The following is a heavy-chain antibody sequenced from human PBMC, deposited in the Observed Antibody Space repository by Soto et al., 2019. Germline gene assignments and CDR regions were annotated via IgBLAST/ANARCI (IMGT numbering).Heavy chain of an antibody. V-gene: IGHV1-18*01. D-gene: IGHD2-2*01. J-gene: IGHJ4*02. CDR1: VYTFTSYG. CDR3: AKSDIVLVPAAPRFDY. Sequence: QVQLVQSGAEVKKPGASVKVSCKASVYTFTSYGISWVRQAPGQGLEWMGWISAYNGNTNSAQNLQGRVTMTTDTPTSTAYKELESLRSDDTAVYYCAKSDIVLVPAAPRFDYWGQGTLVTVSS. CDR2: ISAYNGNT.